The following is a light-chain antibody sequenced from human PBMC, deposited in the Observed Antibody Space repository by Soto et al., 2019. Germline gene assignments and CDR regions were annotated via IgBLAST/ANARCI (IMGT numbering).Light chain of an antibody. CDR1: QSVSSY. CDR3: QQRSNWPPVLT. CDR2: DAS. J-gene: IGKJ4*01. V-gene: IGKV3-11*01. Sequence: EIVLTQSPATLSLSPGERATLSCRASQSVSSYLAWYQRKPGQAPRLLIYDASNRATGIPARFSGSGSGTDFTLTISSLEPEDFAVYYCQQRSNWPPVLTFGGGTKVEIK.